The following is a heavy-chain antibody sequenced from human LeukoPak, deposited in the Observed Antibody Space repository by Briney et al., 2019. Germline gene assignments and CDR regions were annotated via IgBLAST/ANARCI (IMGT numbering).Heavy chain of an antibody. V-gene: IGHV3-30*18. CDR1: GFTFSTYG. CDR2: ISYDGSNK. Sequence: GRSLRLSYAASGFTFSTYGMHWVRQAPGKGLEWVAVISYDGSNKYYADSVKGRITISRDNSKNTLYPQMNGLRAEDTAVYYCAKDDRRVRLSYVLDHWGQGTLVTVSS. CDR3: AKDDRRVRLSYVLDH. J-gene: IGHJ4*02. D-gene: IGHD3-10*01.